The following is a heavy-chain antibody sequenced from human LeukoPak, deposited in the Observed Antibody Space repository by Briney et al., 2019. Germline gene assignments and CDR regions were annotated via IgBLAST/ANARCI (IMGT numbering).Heavy chain of an antibody. CDR1: GFTFSSYG. J-gene: IGHJ4*02. CDR2: IRYDGSNK. Sequence: GGSLRLSCAASGFTFSSYGMHWVRQAPGKGLEWVAFIRYDGSNKCYADSVKGRFTISRDNSKNTLYLQMNSLRAEDTAVYYCAKWVVSAYWGQGTLVTVSS. CDR3: AKWVVSAY. V-gene: IGHV3-30*02. D-gene: IGHD5/OR15-5a*01.